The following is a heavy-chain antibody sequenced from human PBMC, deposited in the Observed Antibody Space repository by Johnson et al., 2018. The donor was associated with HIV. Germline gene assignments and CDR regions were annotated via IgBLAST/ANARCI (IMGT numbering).Heavy chain of an antibody. CDR3: ARVPNDAFDI. V-gene: IGHV3-30-3*01. CDR1: GFTVSSNY. J-gene: IGHJ3*02. Sequence: QVQLVESGGGLVKPGGSLRLSCAASGFTVSSNYMSWVRQAPGTGLEWVAVISYDGSNKYYADSVKGRFTISRDNSKNTLYLQMNSLRAEDTAVYYCARVPNDAFDIWGQGTMVTVSS. CDR2: ISYDGSNK.